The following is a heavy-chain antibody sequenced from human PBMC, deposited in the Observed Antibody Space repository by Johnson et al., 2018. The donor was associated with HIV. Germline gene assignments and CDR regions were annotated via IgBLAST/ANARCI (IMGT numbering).Heavy chain of an antibody. CDR3: ARDFIAPELGDAFDI. D-gene: IGHD6-25*01. CDR1: GFSFSSYA. Sequence: QVQLVESGGGVVQPGRSLRLSCAASGFSFSSYAMHWVRQAPGKGLEWVAVVSYDGSDKDHADSVKGRFTITRDSSKNTLYLQMNSLRAEDTAVYYCARDFIAPELGDAFDIWGQGTMVTVSS. V-gene: IGHV3-30*04. CDR2: VSYDGSDK. J-gene: IGHJ3*02.